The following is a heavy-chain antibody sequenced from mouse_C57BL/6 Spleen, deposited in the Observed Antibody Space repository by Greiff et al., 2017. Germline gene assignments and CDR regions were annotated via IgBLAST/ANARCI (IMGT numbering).Heavy chain of an antibody. V-gene: IGHV1-59*01. D-gene: IGHD2-3*01. Sequence: QVQLQQPGAELVRPGTSVKLSCTASGYTFTSYWMHWVKQRPGQGLEWIGVIDPSDSYTNYNQKFKGKATLTVYTSSSTAYLQLSSLTSEDSAVYYCAIYDGYLGCWGQVTTLSVSS. J-gene: IGHJ2*01. CDR3: AIYDGYLGC. CDR1: GYTFTSYW. CDR2: IDPSDSYT.